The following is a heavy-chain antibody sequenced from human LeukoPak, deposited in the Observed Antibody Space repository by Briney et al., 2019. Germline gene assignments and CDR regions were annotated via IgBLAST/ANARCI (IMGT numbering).Heavy chain of an antibody. CDR2: IKQDGREQ. CDR3: APREPFRGGTN. V-gene: IGHV3-7*03. Sequence: GGSLRLSCAASGFTFTTYWMSWVRQAPGKGLEWVANIKQDGREQYYADSVKGRFTISRDNAKNSLYLQMNSLRAEDTAVYYCAPREPFRGGTNWGQGTLVTVSS. D-gene: IGHD3-10*01. J-gene: IGHJ4*02. CDR1: GFTFTTYW.